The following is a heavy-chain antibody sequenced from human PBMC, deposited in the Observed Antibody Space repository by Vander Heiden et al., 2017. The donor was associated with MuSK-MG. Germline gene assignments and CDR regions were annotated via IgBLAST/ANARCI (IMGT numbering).Heavy chain of an antibody. J-gene: IGHJ4*02. CDR2: IWYDGSNK. V-gene: IGHV3-33*03. CDR1: GFTFSSYG. CDR3: AKDVTVAGPYYFDY. D-gene: IGHD6-13*01. Sequence: QVQLVESGGGVVQPGRSLRLPGAASGFTFSSYGMHWVRQAPGKGLEWVAVIWYDGSNKYYADSVKGRFTISRDNSKNTLYLQMNSLRAEDTAVYYCAKDVTVAGPYYFDYWGQGTLVTVYS.